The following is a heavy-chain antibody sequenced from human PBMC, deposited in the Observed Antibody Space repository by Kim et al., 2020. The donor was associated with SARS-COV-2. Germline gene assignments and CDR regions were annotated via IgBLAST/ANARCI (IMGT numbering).Heavy chain of an antibody. Sequence: SVKVSCKASGGTFSSYAISWVRQAPGQGLEWMGRIIPILGIANYAQKFQGRVTITADKSTSTAYMELSSLRSEDTAVYYCAREKTTIFGVVRGWFDPWGQGTLVTVSS. CDR3: AREKTTIFGVVRGWFDP. J-gene: IGHJ5*02. CDR1: GGTFSSYA. D-gene: IGHD3-3*01. V-gene: IGHV1-69*04. CDR2: IIPILGIA.